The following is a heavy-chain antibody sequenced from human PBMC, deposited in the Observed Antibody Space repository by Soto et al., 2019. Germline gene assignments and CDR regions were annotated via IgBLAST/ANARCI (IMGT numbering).Heavy chain of an antibody. CDR2: ISSSSSTI. Sequence: EVQLVESGGGLVQPGGSLRLSCAASGFTFSSYSMNWVRQAPGKGLEWVSYISSSSSTIYYADSVKGRFTISRDNAKNSPYLKMNSLRDEDRAGYYCARDPPPYYDILTGYSANWYFDLWGRGTLVTVSS. CDR3: ARDPPPYYDILTGYSANWYFDL. J-gene: IGHJ2*01. CDR1: GFTFSSYS. V-gene: IGHV3-48*02. D-gene: IGHD3-9*01.